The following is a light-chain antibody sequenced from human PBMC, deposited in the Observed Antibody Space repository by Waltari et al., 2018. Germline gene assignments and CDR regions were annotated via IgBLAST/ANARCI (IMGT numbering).Light chain of an antibody. V-gene: IGKV1-39*01. CDR1: QSISTY. J-gene: IGKJ1*01. Sequence: IQMTQPPSSLSPSFGDRRTSTCRASQSISTYLNWYQQIPGKAPKLLIYATSNLQSGVPSRFSGSGSGTHFTLTISSLQPEDFSIYYCQQSYTSPWTFGQGTRVEIK. CDR2: ATS. CDR3: QQSYTSPWT.